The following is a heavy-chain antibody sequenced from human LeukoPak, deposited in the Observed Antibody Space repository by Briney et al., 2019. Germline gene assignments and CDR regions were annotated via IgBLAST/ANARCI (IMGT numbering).Heavy chain of an antibody. CDR3: ARGVGEYRSSTSCYGAEYFQH. CDR1: GGSFSGYY. CDR2: INHSGST. V-gene: IGHV4-34*01. Sequence: SETLSLTCAVYGGSFSGYYWSWIRQPPGKGLEWIGEINHSGSTNYNPSLKSRVTISVDTSKNQFSLKLSSVTAADTAVYYCARGVGEYRSSTSCYGAEYFQHWGQGTLVTVSS. D-gene: IGHD2-2*01. J-gene: IGHJ1*01.